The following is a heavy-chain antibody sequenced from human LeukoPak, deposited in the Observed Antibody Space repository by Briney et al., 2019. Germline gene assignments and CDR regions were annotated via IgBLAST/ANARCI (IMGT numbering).Heavy chain of an antibody. CDR2: FNPDSGGT. CDR1: GYTFTAYY. V-gene: IGHV1-2*02. CDR3: ARDRDYGSGSYYNARFDP. D-gene: IGHD3-10*01. Sequence: ASVKVSCMASGYTFTAYYMHWVRQAPGQGLEWMGWFNPDSGGTNYAQKFQGRVTMIWDTSISTAYMELSRLRSDDTAIYYCARDRDYGSGSYYNARFDPWGQGTLVTVSS. J-gene: IGHJ5*02.